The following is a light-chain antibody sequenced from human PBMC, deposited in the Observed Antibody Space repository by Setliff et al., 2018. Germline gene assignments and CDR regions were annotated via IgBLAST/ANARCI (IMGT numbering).Light chain of an antibody. J-gene: IGLJ2*01. CDR1: NSNIGNNY. Sequence: QSVLTQPPSVSAAPGQKVTISCSGSNSNIGNNYVSWYQQLPGTAPKLLIYDNYKRPSGIPDRFSGSKSGTSATLGITGLQTGDEADYYCGTWDSSLSAEVFGGGTKVTV. CDR3: GTWDSSLSAEV. CDR2: DNY. V-gene: IGLV1-51*01.